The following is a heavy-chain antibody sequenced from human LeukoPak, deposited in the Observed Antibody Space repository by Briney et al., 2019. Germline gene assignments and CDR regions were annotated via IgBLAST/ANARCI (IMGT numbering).Heavy chain of an antibody. Sequence: GGSLRLSCAASGFTFSSYAMSWVRQAPGKGLEWVSAISDSGGSTYYADSVKGRLTISRDNSKNTLYLQMNSLRAEDTAVYYCAKLTLLGYCSGGSCYDRRVFDYWGQGTLVTVSS. D-gene: IGHD2-15*01. J-gene: IGHJ4*02. CDR1: GFTFSSYA. CDR2: ISDSGGST. V-gene: IGHV3-23*01. CDR3: AKLTLLGYCSGGSCYDRRVFDY.